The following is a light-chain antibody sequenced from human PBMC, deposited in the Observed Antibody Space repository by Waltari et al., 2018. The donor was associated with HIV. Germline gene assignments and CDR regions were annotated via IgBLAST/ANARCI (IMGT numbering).Light chain of an antibody. J-gene: IGKJ1*01. V-gene: IGKV3-15*01. CDR2: GAS. CDR3: QQYNNWPT. CDR1: QSISSN. Sequence: EIVMTQSPAPLSVSPGERATLSCRASQSISSNLAWYQQKPGQAPRLLIYGASTMDTGIPARFSGSGSRTEFTLTISSLQSEDFAVYYCQQYNNWPTFGQGTKVEIK.